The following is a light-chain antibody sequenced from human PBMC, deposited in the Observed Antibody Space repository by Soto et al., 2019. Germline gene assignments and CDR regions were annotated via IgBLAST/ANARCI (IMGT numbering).Light chain of an antibody. J-gene: IGKJ1*01. Sequence: IHIAQPSSSRSASLGDGGXATRXASQNIERWLAWYQKKXGKVPKLXLYDVSSLESGVPSRFSGSGSATEFNLTINGLQTDDFATYFCQQFKSGTWTFGQGTKLDIK. V-gene: IGKV1-5*01. CDR1: QNIERW. CDR3: QQFKSGTWT. CDR2: DVS.